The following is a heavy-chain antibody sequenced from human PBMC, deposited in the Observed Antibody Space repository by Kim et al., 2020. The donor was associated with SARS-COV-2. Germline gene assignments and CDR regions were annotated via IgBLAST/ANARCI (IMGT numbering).Heavy chain of an antibody. CDR3: ARNQGFNSFAY. CDR2: ST. V-gene: IGHV3-74*03. J-gene: IGHJ4*02. Sequence: STTYADSVKDRFTITRDTAKTPLYLQMNSLRAEDTAVYYCARNQGFNSFAYWGQGTLVTVSS.